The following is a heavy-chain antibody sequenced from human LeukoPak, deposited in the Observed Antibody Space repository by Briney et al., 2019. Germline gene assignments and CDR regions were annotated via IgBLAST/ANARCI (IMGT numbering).Heavy chain of an antibody. CDR2: ISSDGDFT. J-gene: IGHJ4*02. D-gene: IGHD2-15*01. V-gene: IGHV3-23*01. CDR1: RFTFNTYA. Sequence: GGSLRLSCVASRFTFNTYAVNWVRQAPGKGLEWVSAISSDGDFTYYADSVRGRYTISRDNSKNTVFLQMNGLRADDRAVYYCATVKRDCSGGTCYSYDYWGQGTLVTVSS. CDR3: ATVKRDCSGGTCYSYDY.